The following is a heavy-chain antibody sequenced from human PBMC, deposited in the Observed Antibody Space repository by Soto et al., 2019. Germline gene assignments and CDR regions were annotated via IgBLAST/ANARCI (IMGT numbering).Heavy chain of an antibody. J-gene: IGHJ6*02. CDR2: ISYDGSNK. Sequence: QVQLVESGGGVVQPGRSLRLSCAASRFTFSYYAMHWVRQAPGKGLEWVAVISYDGSNKHYADSVKGRFSISRDNSKNTLYMQMNSLRVEDTAVYYCAKGEGWYTSSAGSYYGMDVWGQGTTVTVSS. CDR1: RFTFSYYA. V-gene: IGHV3-30*18. CDR3: AKGEGWYTSSAGSYYGMDV. D-gene: IGHD6-6*01.